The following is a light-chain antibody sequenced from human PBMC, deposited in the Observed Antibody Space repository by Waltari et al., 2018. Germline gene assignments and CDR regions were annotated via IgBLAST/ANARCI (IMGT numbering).Light chain of an antibody. J-gene: IGLJ3*02. CDR3: QSADSYGASWV. CDR2: QGT. V-gene: IGLV3-25*03. Sequence: SYELTQPPSVSVSPGQTARITCSGDILTKQNAYWYQQKPGQAPVLLRYQGTERPSGIPERFSGSRSVTVVTLTISGVQAEDEADYYCQSADSYGASWVFGGGTKLTVL. CDR1: ILTKQN.